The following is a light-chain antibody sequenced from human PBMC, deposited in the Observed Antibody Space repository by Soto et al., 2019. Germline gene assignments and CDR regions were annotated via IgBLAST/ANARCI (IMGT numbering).Light chain of an antibody. J-gene: IGLJ2*01. V-gene: IGLV1-44*01. CDR1: DSNIGVNT. CDR2: SND. CDR3: AAWGDSLNGRDVV. Sequence: QSVLTQPPSASGTPGQRVTISCSGSDSNIGVNTVNWYQQVPGTAPKLLIYSNDRRPSGVPDRFSGSKSGTSASLAISGLQSEDEAHYYCAAWGDSLNGRDVVFGGGTKLTVL.